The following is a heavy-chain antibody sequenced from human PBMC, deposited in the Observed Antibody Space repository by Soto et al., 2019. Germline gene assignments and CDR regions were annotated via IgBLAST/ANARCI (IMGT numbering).Heavy chain of an antibody. CDR2: TRNKANSYTT. CDR3: LRDSCSSGSYSDY. D-gene: IGHD6-19*01. Sequence: EVPLVESGGGLVQPGGSLRLSCAASGFSFSDHYVEWVRQAPGKGLEWVGRTRNKANSYTTEYAASVKGRFTISRDXXKHPLYLQINCLKTEEKAVYYCLRDSCSSGSYSDYWGHEGLVTVS. V-gene: IGHV3-72*01. J-gene: IGHJ4*01. CDR1: GFSFSDHY.